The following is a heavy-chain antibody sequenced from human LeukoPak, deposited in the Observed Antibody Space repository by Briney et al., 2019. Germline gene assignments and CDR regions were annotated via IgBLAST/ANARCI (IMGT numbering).Heavy chain of an antibody. CDR1: GYTFTSYG. Sequence: ASVKVSCKASGYTFTSYGISWVRQAPGQGLEWMGWINTNTGNPTYAQGFTGRFVFSLDISVSTAYLQISSLKAEDTAVYYCARDRDTTSSAWFDPWGQGTLVTVSS. CDR2: INTNTGNP. V-gene: IGHV7-4-1*02. D-gene: IGHD6-6*01. J-gene: IGHJ5*02. CDR3: ARDRDTTSSAWFDP.